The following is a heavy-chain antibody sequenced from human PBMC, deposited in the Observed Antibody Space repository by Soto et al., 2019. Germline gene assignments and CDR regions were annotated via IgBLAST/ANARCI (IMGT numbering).Heavy chain of an antibody. V-gene: IGHV1-69*13. D-gene: IGHD6-19*01. CDR1: GGTFSGYA. Sequence: ASVKVSCKASGGTFSGYAISWVRQAPGQGLEWMGGIIPIFGTANYAQKFQGRVTITADESTSTAYMKLSSLRSEDTAVYYCARREAVAGKWGYYDYGMDVWGQGTTVTVSS. CDR3: ARREAVAGKWGYYDYGMDV. J-gene: IGHJ6*02. CDR2: IIPIFGTA.